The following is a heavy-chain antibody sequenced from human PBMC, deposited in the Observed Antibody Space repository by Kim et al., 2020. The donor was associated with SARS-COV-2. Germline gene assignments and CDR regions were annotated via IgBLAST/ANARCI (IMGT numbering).Heavy chain of an antibody. CDR1: GFTVSSNY. CDR3: ARDLGLDPTQGAFDI. CDR2: IYSGGST. J-gene: IGHJ3*02. Sequence: GGSLRLSCAASGFTVSSNYMSWVRQAPGKGLEWVSVIYSGGSTYYADSVKGRFTISRDNSKNTLYLQMNSLRAEDTAVYYCARDLGLDPTQGAFDIWGQGTMVTVSS. D-gene: IGHD2-8*02. V-gene: IGHV3-66*01.